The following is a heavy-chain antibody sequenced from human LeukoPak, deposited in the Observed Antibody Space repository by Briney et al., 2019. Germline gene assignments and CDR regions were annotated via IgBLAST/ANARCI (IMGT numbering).Heavy chain of an antibody. V-gene: IGHV3-30*04. J-gene: IGHJ4*02. CDR2: ISYDGSNK. Sequence: PGGSLRLSCAASGFTFSSYAMHWVRQTPGKGLEWVAVISYDGSNKYYADSVKGRFTISRDNSKNTLYLQMNSLRAEDTAVYYCFSSSLESDYWGQGTLVTVSS. CDR3: FSSSLESDY. CDR1: GFTFSSYA. D-gene: IGHD6-6*01.